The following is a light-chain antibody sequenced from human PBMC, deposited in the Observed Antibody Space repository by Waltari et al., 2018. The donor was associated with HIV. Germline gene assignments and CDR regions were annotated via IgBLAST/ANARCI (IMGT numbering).Light chain of an antibody. V-gene: IGLV1-51*01. J-gene: IGLJ3*02. Sequence: QSVLTQPPSVSAAPGHKVTITSSGSRSNIENNYVSWYQQLPGTAPKLLIYDNNKRPSGIPDRFSGSKSGTSATLGITGLQTGDEADYYCGTWDSSLSAGVFGGGTKLTVL. CDR2: DNN. CDR1: RSNIENNY. CDR3: GTWDSSLSAGV.